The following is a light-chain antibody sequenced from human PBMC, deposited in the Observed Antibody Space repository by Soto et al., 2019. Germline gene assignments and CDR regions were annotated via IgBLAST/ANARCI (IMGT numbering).Light chain of an antibody. Sequence: QSALTQPASVSGSPGHSIAISCTGTSSDVGAYDYVSWYQQYPGKAPKLITYDVANRPSGVSDRFSGSKSGNTASLTISGLHTEDEADYHCTSYTSSSTLVFGGGTKLTVL. CDR2: DVA. CDR3: TSYTSSSTLV. J-gene: IGLJ2*01. V-gene: IGLV2-14*01. CDR1: SSDVGAYDY.